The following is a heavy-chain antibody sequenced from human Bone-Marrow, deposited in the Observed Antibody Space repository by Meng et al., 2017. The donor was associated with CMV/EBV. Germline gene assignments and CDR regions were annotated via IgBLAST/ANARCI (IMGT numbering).Heavy chain of an antibody. V-gene: IGHV1-2*02. Sequence: ASVKVSCKASGYTFTGYYMHWVRQAPGQGLEWMGWINPNSGGTNYAQKFQGRVTMTRDTSISTAYMELSRLRSGDTAVYYCARALGVVVVPAAIPPYGMDVWGQGTTVTVSS. CDR1: GYTFTGYY. J-gene: IGHJ6*02. CDR3: ARALGVVVVPAAIPPYGMDV. D-gene: IGHD2-2*01. CDR2: INPNSGGT.